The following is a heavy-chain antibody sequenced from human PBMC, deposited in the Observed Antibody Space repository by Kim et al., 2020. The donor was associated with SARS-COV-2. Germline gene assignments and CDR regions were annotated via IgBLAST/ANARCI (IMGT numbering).Heavy chain of an antibody. CDR3: ARIQRAGTTDWFDP. CDR1: GFSFSNYW. J-gene: IGHJ5*02. V-gene: IGHV3-7*03. Sequence: GGSLRLSCAASGFSFSNYWMTWVRQAPGKGLEWVANIKQDVSEKHYVDSVKGRFTISRDNAKKSLFPQMNSLRAEDTAVYYCARIQRAGTTDWFDPWGQGTLVTVSS. D-gene: IGHD1-7*01. CDR2: IKQDVSEK.